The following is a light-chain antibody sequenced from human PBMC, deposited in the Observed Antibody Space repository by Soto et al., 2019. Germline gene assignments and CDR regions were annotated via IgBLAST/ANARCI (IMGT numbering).Light chain of an antibody. CDR1: QSISSY. Sequence: DIQMTQSPSSLSASVGDRVTITCRASQSISSYLNWYQQKPGKAPKLLIYAASSLQSGVPSRFSGSGSETDFNLTISSRQPEDFATYYCQQSYSTPITFGQGTGLEIK. CDR3: QQSYSTPIT. CDR2: AAS. V-gene: IGKV1-39*01. J-gene: IGKJ5*01.